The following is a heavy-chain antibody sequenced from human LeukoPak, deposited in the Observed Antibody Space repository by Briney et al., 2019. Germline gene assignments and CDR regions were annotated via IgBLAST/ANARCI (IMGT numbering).Heavy chain of an antibody. J-gene: IGHJ4*02. CDR2: IRSDGSDT. Sequence: GGSLRLSCAASGFTFSDTWMHWVRQAPGEGLVWVSRIRSDGSDTRYAESVKGRFTISRDNAKNTLYLQMNSLRAEDTAVYYCAKDRVGGALEFWGQGTLAIVSS. D-gene: IGHD2-21*01. CDR1: GFTFSDTW. CDR3: AKDRVGGALEF. V-gene: IGHV3-74*01.